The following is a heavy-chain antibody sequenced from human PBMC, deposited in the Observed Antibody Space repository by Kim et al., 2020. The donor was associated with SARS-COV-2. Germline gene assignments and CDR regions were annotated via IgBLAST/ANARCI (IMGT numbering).Heavy chain of an antibody. Sequence: SETLSLTCAVYGGSFSGYYWSWIRQPPGKGLEWIGEINHSGSTNYNPSLKSRVTISVDTSKNQFSLKLSSVTAADTAVYYCARVRGRITMVRGVTLYYYYGMDVWGQGTTVTVSS. CDR2: INHSGST. V-gene: IGHV4-34*01. D-gene: IGHD3-10*01. CDR3: ARVRGRITMVRGVTLYYYYGMDV. CDR1: GGSFSGYY. J-gene: IGHJ6*02.